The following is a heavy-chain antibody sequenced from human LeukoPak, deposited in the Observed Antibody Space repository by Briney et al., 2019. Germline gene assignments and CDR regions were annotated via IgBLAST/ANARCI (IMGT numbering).Heavy chain of an antibody. Sequence: SETLSLTCTDSGGSISSGGYYWSWIRQHPGKGLEWIGYIYYSGSTYYNPSLKSRVTISVDTSKNQFSLKLSSVTAADTAVYYCARAPTSIAARRTPRDAFDIWGQGTMVTVSS. V-gene: IGHV4-31*03. D-gene: IGHD6-6*01. CDR1: GGSISSGGYY. CDR3: ARAPTSIAARRTPRDAFDI. CDR2: IYYSGST. J-gene: IGHJ3*02.